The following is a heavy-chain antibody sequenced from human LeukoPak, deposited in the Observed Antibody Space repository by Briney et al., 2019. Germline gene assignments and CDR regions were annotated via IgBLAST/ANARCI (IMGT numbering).Heavy chain of an antibody. Sequence: PSETLSLTCAVYGGSFSGYYWSWIRQPPGKGLEWIGEISHSGSTNYNPSLKSRVTISVDTSKNQFSLKLSSVTAADTAVYYCARGYSSSWYRYYYYYYGMDVWGQGTTVTVSS. J-gene: IGHJ6*02. CDR2: ISHSGST. V-gene: IGHV4-34*01. CDR3: ARGYSSSWYRYYYYYYGMDV. D-gene: IGHD6-13*01. CDR1: GGSFSGYY.